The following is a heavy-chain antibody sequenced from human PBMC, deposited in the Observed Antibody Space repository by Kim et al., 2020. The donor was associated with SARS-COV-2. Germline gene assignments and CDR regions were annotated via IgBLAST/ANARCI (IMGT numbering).Heavy chain of an antibody. CDR2: IWYDGNGK. J-gene: IGHJ4*02. Sequence: GGSLRLSCTASGFTFGSYGMHWVRQAPGKGLEWVAVIWYDGNGKKYADSVKGRFTISRDNSKDTLYLEMKSLSPDDTAIYYCAKPANYSSGLAYFYSWGRGTLVTVS. D-gene: IGHD6-19*01. V-gene: IGHV3-33*03. CDR1: GFTFGSYG. CDR3: AKPANYSSGLAYFYS.